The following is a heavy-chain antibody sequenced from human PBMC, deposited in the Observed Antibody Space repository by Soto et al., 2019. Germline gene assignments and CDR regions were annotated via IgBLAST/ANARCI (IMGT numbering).Heavy chain of an antibody. D-gene: IGHD6-13*01. CDR1: GFTFSSYS. J-gene: IGHJ6*02. CDR3: AKEDAGNSDMDV. V-gene: IGHV3-21*01. Sequence: GGSLRLSCAASGFTFSSYSMNWVRQPPGKGLEWVSSMSSSSNHIYYADSVKGRFTISRDNAKNSLYLQMNSLRAEDTAVYYCAKEDAGNSDMDVWGQGTTVTVSS. CDR2: MSSSSNHI.